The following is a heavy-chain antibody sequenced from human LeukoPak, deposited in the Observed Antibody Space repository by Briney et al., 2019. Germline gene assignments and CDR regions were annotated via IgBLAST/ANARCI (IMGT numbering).Heavy chain of an antibody. CDR2: SPYSGST. J-gene: IGHJ4*02. V-gene: IGHV4-59*02. CDR1: GGSVSSYY. CDR3: ARGGNYYDSSGYYAPLDY. D-gene: IGHD3-22*01. Sequence: TSETLSLTCTVSGGSVSSYYWSWIRQPPGKGLEWIGYSPYSGSTNSNPSLKSRVTISIDTSKNQFSLKLSSVTAADTAVYYCARGGNYYDSSGYYAPLDYWGQGTLVTVSS.